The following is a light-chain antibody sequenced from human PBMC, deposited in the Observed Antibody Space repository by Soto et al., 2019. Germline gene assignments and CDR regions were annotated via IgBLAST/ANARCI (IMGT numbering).Light chain of an antibody. CDR3: QQSYKTPHT. V-gene: IGKV1-39*01. CDR2: AAS. Sequence: QMTQSPSSLSASVGDRITITCRASRDIGSDLSWYQQTQGKAPKLLIYAASNLLSGVPSRFSGSGSGTNFTLTISSLQPEDFGTYYCQQSYKTPHTFGQGTRLEIK. J-gene: IGKJ5*01. CDR1: RDIGSD.